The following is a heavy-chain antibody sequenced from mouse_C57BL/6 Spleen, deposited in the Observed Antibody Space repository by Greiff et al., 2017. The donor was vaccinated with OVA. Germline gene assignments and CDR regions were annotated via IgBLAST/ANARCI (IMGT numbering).Heavy chain of an antibody. D-gene: IGHD2-1*01. J-gene: IGHJ2*01. V-gene: IGHV1-82*01. Sequence: QVQLKESGPELVKPGASVKISCKASGYAFSSSWMNWVKQRPGKGLEWIGRIYPGDGDTNYNGKFKGKATLTVDTSSSTAYMQLSSLTSGDSAVYYCARRGFYYGNPLDYWGQGTTLTVSS. CDR3: ARRGFYYGNPLDY. CDR1: GYAFSSSW. CDR2: IYPGDGDT.